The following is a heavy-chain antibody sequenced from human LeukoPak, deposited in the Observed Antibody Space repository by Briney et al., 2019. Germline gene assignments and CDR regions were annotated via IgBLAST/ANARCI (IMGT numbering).Heavy chain of an antibody. V-gene: IGHV3-48*01. J-gene: IGHJ6*02. Sequence: PGGSLRLSCAASGFTFSSYSMNWVRQAPGKGLEWVSYFSSSSSTIYYADSVKGRFTISRDNAKNSLYLQMNSLRAEDTAVYYCARGESGGSGSYYNSYYYYGMDVWGQGTTVTVSS. CDR1: GFTFSSYS. CDR2: FSSSSSTI. D-gene: IGHD3-10*01. CDR3: ARGESGGSGSYYNSYYYYGMDV.